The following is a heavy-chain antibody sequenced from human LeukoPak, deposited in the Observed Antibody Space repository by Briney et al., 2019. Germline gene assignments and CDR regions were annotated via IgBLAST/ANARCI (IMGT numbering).Heavy chain of an antibody. CDR3: ARGWVVATGGFDM. Sequence: GGSLRLSCAASGFTVSLYYMTWVRQAPGKGLEWVSVIYSGGPTYYADSVKGRFTISRDNSKNTVYLQMNSLRGEDTAVYFCARGWVVATGGFDMWGQGTMVTVSP. J-gene: IGHJ3*02. CDR2: IYSGGPT. V-gene: IGHV3-53*01. CDR1: GFTVSLYY. D-gene: IGHD2-8*02.